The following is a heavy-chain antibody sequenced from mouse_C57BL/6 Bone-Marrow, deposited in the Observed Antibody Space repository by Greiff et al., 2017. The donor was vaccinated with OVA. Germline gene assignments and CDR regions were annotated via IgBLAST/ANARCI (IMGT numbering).Heavy chain of an antibody. CDR1: GFTFSSYA. V-gene: IGHV5-4*01. CDR3: ARDTTVVATMDY. CDR2: ISDGGSYT. D-gene: IGHD1-1*01. Sequence: EVKVEESGGGLVKPGGSLKLSCAASGFTFSSYAMSWVRQTPEKRLEWVATISDGGSYTYYPDNVKGRFTISRDNAKNNLYLQMSHLKSEDTAMYYCARDTTVVATMDYWGQGTSVTVSS. J-gene: IGHJ4*01.